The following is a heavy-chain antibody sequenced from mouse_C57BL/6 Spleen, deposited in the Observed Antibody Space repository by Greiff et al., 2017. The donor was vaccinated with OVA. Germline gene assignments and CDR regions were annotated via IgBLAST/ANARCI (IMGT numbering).Heavy chain of an antibody. CDR3: ARERARDYGWYFDV. CDR2: IWSGGST. Sequence: VQLQESGPGLVQPSQSLSITCTVSGFSLTSYGVHWVRQSPGKGLEWLGVIWSGGSTDYNAAFISRLSISKDNSKSQVFFKMNSLQADDTAIYYCARERARDYGWYFDVWGTGTTVTVSS. CDR1: GFSLTSYG. V-gene: IGHV2-2*01. D-gene: IGHD2-4*01. J-gene: IGHJ1*03.